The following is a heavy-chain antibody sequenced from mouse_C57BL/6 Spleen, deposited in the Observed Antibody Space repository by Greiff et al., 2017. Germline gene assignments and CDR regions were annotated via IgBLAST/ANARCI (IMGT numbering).Heavy chain of an antibody. CDR2: INYDGSST. CDR1: GFTFSDYY. D-gene: IGHD2-4*01. Sequence: EVMLVESEGGLVQPGSSMKLSCTASGFTFSDYYMAWVRQVPEKGLEWVANINYDGSSTYYLDSLKGRFLISSDNAKNLLYLQMSSLKSEDTATYYCARDRGVYYDYDRYFDVWGTGTTVTVSS. J-gene: IGHJ1*03. V-gene: IGHV5-16*01. CDR3: ARDRGVYYDYDRYFDV.